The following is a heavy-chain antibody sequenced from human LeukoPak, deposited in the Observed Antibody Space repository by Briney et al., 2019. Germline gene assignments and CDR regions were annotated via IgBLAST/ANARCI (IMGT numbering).Heavy chain of an antibody. CDR3: ARADSSIAARLSRSSIFNYYYYMDV. CDR1: GFTFSSYG. CDR2: IRHDGSNK. D-gene: IGHD6-6*01. V-gene: IGHV3-30*02. Sequence: GGSLRLSCAASGFTFSSYGMHWVRQAPGKGLEWVAFIRHDGSNKYYADSVKGRFTISRDNSKNTLYLQMNSLRAEDTAVYYCARADSSIAARLSRSSIFNYYYYMDVWGKGTTVTVSS. J-gene: IGHJ6*03.